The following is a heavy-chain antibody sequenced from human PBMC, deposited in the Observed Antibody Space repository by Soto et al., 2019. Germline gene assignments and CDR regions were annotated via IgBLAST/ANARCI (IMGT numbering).Heavy chain of an antibody. J-gene: IGHJ6*02. Sequence: EVHLVESGGGLVQPGGSLRLTCAASGFTVSSNYMSWVRQAPGKGLEWVSVIYSGGSTYYADSVKGRFTISRDNSKNTLYLQMNSLRAEDTAVYYCARDSIVVGVDYYYGMDVWGQGTTVTVSS. CDR1: GFTVSSNY. D-gene: IGHD2-15*01. CDR3: ARDSIVVGVDYYYGMDV. CDR2: IYSGGST. V-gene: IGHV3-66*01.